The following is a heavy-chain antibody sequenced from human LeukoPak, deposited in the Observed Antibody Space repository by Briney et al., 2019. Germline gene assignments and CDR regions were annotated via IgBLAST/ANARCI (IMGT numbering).Heavy chain of an antibody. V-gene: IGHV4-38-2*02. Sequence: PSGTLSLTCTVSGYSISSGYYWGWIRQPPGKGLEWIGSIYHSGSTYYNPSLKSRVTMSVDTSKNQFSLKLSSVTAADTAVYYCARIDYGSYPDPWGQGTLVTVSS. CDR3: ARIDYGSYPDP. J-gene: IGHJ5*02. D-gene: IGHD1-26*01. CDR1: GYSISSGYY. CDR2: IYHSGST.